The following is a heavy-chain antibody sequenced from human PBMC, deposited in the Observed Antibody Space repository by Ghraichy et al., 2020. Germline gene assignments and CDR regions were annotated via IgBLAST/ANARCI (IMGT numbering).Heavy chain of an antibody. CDR2: IFPIFGTA. J-gene: IGHJ6*02. V-gene: IGHV1-69*13. CDR3: ARDRGAINYYYYGMDV. D-gene: IGHD2-2*02. CDR1: GGTFSSYA. Sequence: SVKVSCKASGGTFSSYAISWVRQAPGQGLEWMGGIFPIFGTANYAQKFQGRVTITADESTSTAYMELSSLRSEDTAVYYCARDRGAINYYYYGMDVWGQGTTVTVSS.